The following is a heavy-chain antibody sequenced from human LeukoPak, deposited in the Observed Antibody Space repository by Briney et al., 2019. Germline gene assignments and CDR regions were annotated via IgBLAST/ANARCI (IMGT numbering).Heavy chain of an antibody. CDR1: GGSISSYY. CDR3: ARVRWGGWFDP. J-gene: IGHJ5*02. Sequence: PSETLSLTCTVSGGSISSYYWSWIRQPPGKGLEWIGYIYYSGSTNYNPSLESRVTISVDTSKNQFSLKLSSVTAADTAVYYCARVRWGGWFDPWGQGTLVTVSS. D-gene: IGHD3-10*01. V-gene: IGHV4-59*01. CDR2: IYYSGST.